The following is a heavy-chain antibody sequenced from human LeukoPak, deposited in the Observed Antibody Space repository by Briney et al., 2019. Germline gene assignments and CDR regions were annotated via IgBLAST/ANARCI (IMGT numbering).Heavy chain of an antibody. J-gene: IGHJ4*02. V-gene: IGHV3-23*01. CDR3: VTRGTTGTKYLEH. CDR1: GFTFSSYV. CDR2: ISVGGDGT. D-gene: IGHD1-1*01. Sequence: PGGSLRLSCAASGFTFSSYVMTWVRQAPGKGLEWVSTISVGGDGTYYADSVKGRFTISRDNSKNTLNLQMNSLRVGDTAVYYCVTRGTTGTKYLEHWGQGSLVTVSS.